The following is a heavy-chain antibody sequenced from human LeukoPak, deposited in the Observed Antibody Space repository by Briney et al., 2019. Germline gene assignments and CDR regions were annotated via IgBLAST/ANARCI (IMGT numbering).Heavy chain of an antibody. CDR1: GFTFNSYE. CDR2: ISSSGSTK. CDR3: ARDLSSTVVTPDGGGY. V-gene: IGHV3-48*03. Sequence: GGSLRLSCAASGFTFNSYEMNWVRQAPGKGLEWVSYISSSGSTKYYADSVKGRFTISRDNAKNSLFLQMNSLRAEDTAVYYCARDLSSTVVTPDGGGYWGQGTLVTVSS. J-gene: IGHJ4*02. D-gene: IGHD4-23*01.